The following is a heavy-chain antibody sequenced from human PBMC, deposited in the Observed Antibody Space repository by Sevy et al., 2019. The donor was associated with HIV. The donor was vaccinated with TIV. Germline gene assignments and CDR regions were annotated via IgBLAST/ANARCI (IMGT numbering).Heavy chain of an antibody. V-gene: IGHV3-11*01. CDR2: ISSSADTI. Sequence: GGSLRLSCAASGFSISDYYMSWIRHAPGKGPQWISYISSSADTIYYADSVKGRFTVSRDNAKNSLYLQMKGLRAEDTAVYYCARDHVKDGDLGDYYYYAMDVWGQGTTVTVSS. J-gene: IGHJ6*02. CDR3: ARDHVKDGDLGDYYYYAMDV. CDR1: GFSISDYY. D-gene: IGHD4-17*01.